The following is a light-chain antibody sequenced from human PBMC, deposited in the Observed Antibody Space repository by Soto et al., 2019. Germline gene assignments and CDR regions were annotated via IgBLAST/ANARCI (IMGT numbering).Light chain of an antibody. J-gene: IGLJ3*02. CDR2: EVT. Sequence: QSALTQPPSASGSPGQSVTFSCTGTSSDVGGYNYVSWYQQHPGKAPKLIIHEVTKRPSGVPDRISGSKSGNTASLTVSGLQAEDEADYYCSSYADRNKFLFGGGTKLTVL. V-gene: IGLV2-8*01. CDR1: SSDVGGYNY. CDR3: SSYADRNKFL.